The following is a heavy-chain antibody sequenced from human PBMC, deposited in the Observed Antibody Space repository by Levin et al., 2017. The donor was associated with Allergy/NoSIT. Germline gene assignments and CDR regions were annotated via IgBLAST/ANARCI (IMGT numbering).Heavy chain of an antibody. D-gene: IGHD4-17*01. CDR3: ARDSFDGEFSDS. J-gene: IGHJ3*02. CDR1: GGSISSYY. V-gene: IGHV4-59*01. Sequence: SETLSLTCTVSGGSISSYYWSWIRQPPGKGLEWIGYIYYSGSTNYNPSLKSRVTISVDTSKNQFSLKLSSVTAADTAVYYCARDSFDGEFSDSWGQGTMVTVSS. CDR2: IYYSGST.